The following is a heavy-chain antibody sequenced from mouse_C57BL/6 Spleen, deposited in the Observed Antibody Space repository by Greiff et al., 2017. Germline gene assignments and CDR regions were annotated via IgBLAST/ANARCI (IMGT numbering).Heavy chain of an antibody. J-gene: IGHJ3*01. CDR3: TRPFSNYPFAY. V-gene: IGHV1-15*01. Sequence: QVQLQQSGAELVRPGASVTLSCKASGYTFTDYEMHWVKQTPVHGLEWIGAIDPETGGTAYNQKFKGKAILTADKSSSTAYMELRSLTSEDSAVYYCTRPFSNYPFAYWGQGTLVTVSA. CDR1: GYTFTDYE. D-gene: IGHD2-5*01. CDR2: IDPETGGT.